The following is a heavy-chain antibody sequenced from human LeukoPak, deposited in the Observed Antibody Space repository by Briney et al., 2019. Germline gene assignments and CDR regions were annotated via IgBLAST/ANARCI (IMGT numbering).Heavy chain of an antibody. Sequence: SETLSLTCTVSGGSISSGGYSWSWIRQPPGKGLEWIGYIYHSGSTYYNPSLKSRVTISVDRSKNQFSLKLSSVTAADTAVYYCARAVAAAALWYYFDYWGQGTLVTVSS. D-gene: IGHD6-13*01. CDR1: GGSISSGGYS. CDR2: IYHSGST. J-gene: IGHJ4*02. V-gene: IGHV4-30-2*01. CDR3: ARAVAAAALWYYFDY.